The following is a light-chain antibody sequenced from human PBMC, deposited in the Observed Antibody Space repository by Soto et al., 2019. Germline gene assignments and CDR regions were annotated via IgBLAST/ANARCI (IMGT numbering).Light chain of an antibody. CDR3: QQYDSSPVT. CDR1: QSVSSSF. Sequence: EIVLTQSPGTLSLSPGERATLSCRASQSVSSSFIAWYQQKPGQAPRLLIYGASSRATGIPDRFSGSGSGTDFTLTISRLEPEDFAVYYCQQYDSSPVTFGGGTKLEIK. V-gene: IGKV3-20*01. CDR2: GAS. J-gene: IGKJ4*01.